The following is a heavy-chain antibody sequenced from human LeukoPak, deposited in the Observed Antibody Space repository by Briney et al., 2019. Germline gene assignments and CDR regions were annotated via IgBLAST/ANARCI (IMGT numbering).Heavy chain of an antibody. V-gene: IGHV4-34*01. CDR1: GGSFSGYY. CDR2: INHSGST. CDR3: ASVPVVSSGWELLSLYFDS. Sequence: PSETLSLTCAVYGGSFSGYYWSWIRQPPGKGLEWIGEINHSGSTNYNPSLKSRVTISVDTSKNQFSLKLSSVTAADTAVYYCASVPVVSSGWELLSLYFDSWGQGTLVTVSS. J-gene: IGHJ4*02. D-gene: IGHD4-23*01.